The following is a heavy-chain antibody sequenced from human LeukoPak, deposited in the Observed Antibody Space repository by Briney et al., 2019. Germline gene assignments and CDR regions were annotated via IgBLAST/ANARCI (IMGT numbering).Heavy chain of an antibody. Sequence: SETLSLTCAVYGGSFSGYYWSWICQPPGKGLEWIGEINHSGSTNYNPSLKSRVTISVDTSKNQFSLKLSSVTAADTAVYYCARAGRTPDIVVVPAVSGGFDYWGQGTLVTVSS. J-gene: IGHJ4*02. CDR1: GGSFSGYY. D-gene: IGHD2-2*01. CDR2: INHSGST. CDR3: ARAGRTPDIVVVPAVSGGFDY. V-gene: IGHV4-34*01.